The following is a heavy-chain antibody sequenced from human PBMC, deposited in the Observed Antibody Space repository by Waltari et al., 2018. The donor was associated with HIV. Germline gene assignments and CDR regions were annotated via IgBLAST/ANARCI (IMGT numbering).Heavy chain of an antibody. D-gene: IGHD3-22*01. Sequence: QVQLQESGPGLVKPSGTLSLTCAVSGGSITSSNWWSWVRQPPGAGLEWIGKIYHSGGTNYNPSIKSRVTISLDKSKNQFSLKLSSVTAADTALYYCAGSRSSGSSVYYGMDVWGQGTTVTVSS. V-gene: IGHV4-4*02. CDR1: GGSITSSNW. CDR2: IYHSGGT. J-gene: IGHJ6*02. CDR3: AGSRSSGSSVYYGMDV.